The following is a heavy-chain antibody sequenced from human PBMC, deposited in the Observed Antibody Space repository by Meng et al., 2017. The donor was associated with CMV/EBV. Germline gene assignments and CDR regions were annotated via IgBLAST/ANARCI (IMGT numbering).Heavy chain of an antibody. V-gene: IGHV2-5*02. D-gene: IGHD3-22*01. J-gene: IGHJ5*02. CDR2: ISWDDEK. Sequence: PPLVHPNHTLPLPFTFVGFSLTIVGVVVGWFRQTPGKAMVWLALISWDDEKRYSPSLKSRPTIPKAPSKTQVVLTMTNMDPVDTATYYCAGTVLVVVIGPGGETGPARNNWFDPWGQGPLVTVSS. CDR3: AGTVLVVVIGPGGETGPARNNWFDP. CDR1: GFSLTIVGVV.